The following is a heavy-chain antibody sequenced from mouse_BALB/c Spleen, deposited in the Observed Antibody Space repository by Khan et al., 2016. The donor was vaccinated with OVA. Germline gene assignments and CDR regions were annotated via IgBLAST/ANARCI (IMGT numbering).Heavy chain of an antibody. D-gene: IGHD2-14*01. CDR1: GYTFTSYT. V-gene: IGHV1-4*01. CDR2: INPSNGYT. CDR3: VRDGAYHRNDGWFAY. J-gene: IGHJ3*01. Sequence: QVQLKESGAELARPRASVKMSCKASGYTFTSYTIHWIKKRPGQGLEWIGYINPSNGYTNYNQKFKDKATLTTDKSSTTAYLQLSSLTSDDSAVYNCVRDGAYHRNDGWFAYWGQGTLVTVSA.